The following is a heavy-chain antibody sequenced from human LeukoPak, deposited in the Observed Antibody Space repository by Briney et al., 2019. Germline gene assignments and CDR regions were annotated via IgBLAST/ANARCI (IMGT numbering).Heavy chain of an antibody. Sequence: SETLSLTCTVSGGSISSYYWSWIRQPPGKGLEWIGYIYYSGSTYYNPSLKSRVTISVDTSKNQFSLKLSSVTAADTAVYYCARDPGWYGSGLNWFDPWGQGTLVTVSS. D-gene: IGHD3-10*01. CDR1: GGSISSYY. J-gene: IGHJ5*02. V-gene: IGHV4-59*12. CDR3: ARDPGWYGSGLNWFDP. CDR2: IYYSGST.